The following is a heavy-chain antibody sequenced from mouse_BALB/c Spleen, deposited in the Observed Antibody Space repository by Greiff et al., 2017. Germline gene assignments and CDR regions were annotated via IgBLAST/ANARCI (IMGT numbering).Heavy chain of an antibody. CDR3: ARPPYYKYDEFAY. J-gene: IGHJ3*01. CDR1: GFAFSSYD. CDR2: ISSGGGST. D-gene: IGHD2-14*01. V-gene: IGHV5-12-1*01. Sequence: DVHLVESGGGLVKPGGSLKLSCAASGFAFSSYDMSWVRQTPEKRLEWVAYISSGGGSTYYPDTVKGRFTISRDNAKNTLYLQMSSLKSEDTAMYYCARPPYYKYDEFAYWGQGTLVTVSA.